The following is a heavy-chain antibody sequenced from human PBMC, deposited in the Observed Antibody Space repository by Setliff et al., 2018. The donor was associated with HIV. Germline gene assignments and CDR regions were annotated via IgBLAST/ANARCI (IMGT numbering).Heavy chain of an antibody. CDR2: ISAYNDNP. D-gene: IGHD5-12*01. J-gene: IGHJ4*02. CDR3: ARDAPEPSYGGSQVY. V-gene: IGHV1-18*01. CDR1: GYTFTSYG. Sequence: ASVKVSCKASGYTFTSYGISWVRQAPGQGLEWMGWISAYNDNPNYAQKLQGRVTMTTDTSTSTAYMELRSLRSDDTAVYYCARDAPEPSYGGSQVYWGQGTLVTVSS.